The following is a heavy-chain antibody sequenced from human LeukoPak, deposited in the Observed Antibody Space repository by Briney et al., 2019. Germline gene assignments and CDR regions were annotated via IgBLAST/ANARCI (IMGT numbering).Heavy chain of an antibody. V-gene: IGHV1-69*13. J-gene: IGHJ4*02. CDR2: IIPIFGTA. D-gene: IGHD3-22*01. Sequence: SVKVSCKASGGTFISYAISWVRQAPGQGLEWMGGIIPIFGTANYAQKFQGRVTITADESTSTAYMELSSLRSEDTAVYYCASQTYYYDSSGYYYGGYWGQGTLVTVSS. CDR3: ASQTYYYDSSGYYYGGY. CDR1: GGTFISYA.